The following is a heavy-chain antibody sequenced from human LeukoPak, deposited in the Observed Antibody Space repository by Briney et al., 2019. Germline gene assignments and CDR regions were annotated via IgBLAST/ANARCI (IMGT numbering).Heavy chain of an antibody. CDR1: EFTFSNYG. Sequence: GGSLRLSCAASEFTFSNYGMTWVRQAPGKGLEWVSSIDSSNKYMYYADALKGRFTISRDNAQNSLYLQMNSLRAEDTAVYYCARVSYCSGGSCTYFDHWGQGTLVTVSS. CDR3: ARVSYCSGGSCTYFDH. D-gene: IGHD2-15*01. CDR2: IDSSNKYM. J-gene: IGHJ4*02. V-gene: IGHV3-21*06.